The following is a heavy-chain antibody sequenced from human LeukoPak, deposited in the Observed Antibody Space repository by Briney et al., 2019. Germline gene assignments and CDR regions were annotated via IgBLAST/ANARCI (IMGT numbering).Heavy chain of an antibody. CDR2: INHSGST. D-gene: IGHD6-13*01. V-gene: IGHV4-34*01. J-gene: IGHJ5*02. CDR1: GGSFSGYY. Sequence: SETLSLTCAVYGGSFSGYYWSWIRQPPGKGLEWIGEINHSGSTNYNPSIKSRVTISVDTSKNQFSLKLRSVTAADTAVYYCARKEGGQLVNTRRWFDPWGQGTLVTVSS. CDR3: ARKEGGQLVNTRRWFDP.